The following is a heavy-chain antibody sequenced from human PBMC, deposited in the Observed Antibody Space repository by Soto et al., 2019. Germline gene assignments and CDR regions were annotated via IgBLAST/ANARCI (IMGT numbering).Heavy chain of an antibody. D-gene: IGHD6-13*01. Sequence: SLRLSCAASGFTFSSYAMSWVRQAPGKGLEWVSAISGSGGSTYYADSVKGRFTISRDNSKNTLYLQMNSLRAEDTAVYYCAKGGAAAGTFDYWGQGALVTVSS. CDR3: AKGGAAAGTFDY. J-gene: IGHJ4*02. V-gene: IGHV3-23*01. CDR1: GFTFSSYA. CDR2: ISGSGGST.